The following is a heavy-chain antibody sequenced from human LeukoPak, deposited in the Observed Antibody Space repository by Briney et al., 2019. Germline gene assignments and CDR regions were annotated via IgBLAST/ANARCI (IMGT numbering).Heavy chain of an antibody. CDR3: ARVSY. CDR2: INPNSGGT. Sequence: ASVKVSCKASGYIFSSYGISWVRQAPGQGLEWMGWINPNSGGTNYAQKFQGRVTMTRDTSISTAYMELSRLRSDDTAVYYCARVSYWGQGTLVTVSS. CDR1: GYIFSSYG. J-gene: IGHJ4*02. V-gene: IGHV1-2*02.